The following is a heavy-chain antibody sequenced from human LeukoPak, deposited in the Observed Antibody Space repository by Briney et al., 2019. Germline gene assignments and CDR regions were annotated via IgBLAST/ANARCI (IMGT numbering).Heavy chain of an antibody. CDR2: IRGSGGST. Sequence: GGSLRLSCAASGFTFSSYAMSWVRQAPGKGLEWVSAIRGSGGSTYYADSVKGRFTISRDNSKNTLYLQMNSLRAEDTAVYYCAKVLSRRLGYCSSTSCYLEWFDPWGQGTLVTVSS. V-gene: IGHV3-23*01. CDR1: GFTFSSYA. D-gene: IGHD2-2*01. CDR3: AKVLSRRLGYCSSTSCYLEWFDP. J-gene: IGHJ5*02.